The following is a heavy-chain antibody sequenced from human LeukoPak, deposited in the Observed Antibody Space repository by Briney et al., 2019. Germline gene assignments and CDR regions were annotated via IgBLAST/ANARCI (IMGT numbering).Heavy chain of an antibody. CDR2: INEDGSGN. V-gene: IGHV3-7*01. D-gene: IGHD4-11*01. Sequence: SGGSLRLSCAASGFTFSSYWMSWVRQAPGKGLEWVANINEDGSGNYYVDSVKGRFTISRDNAKNSLFLQMNSLRAEDTAVYYCATSDDSPGTYWGQGTLVTVSS. CDR1: GFTFSSYW. J-gene: IGHJ4*02. CDR3: ATSDDSPGTY.